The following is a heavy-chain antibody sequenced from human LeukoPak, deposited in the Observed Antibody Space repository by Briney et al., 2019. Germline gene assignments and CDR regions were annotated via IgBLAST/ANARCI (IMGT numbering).Heavy chain of an antibody. J-gene: IGHJ3*02. V-gene: IGHV1-46*01. CDR1: GYTFTSNY. CDR3: ARVRLRASSEHAFDI. CDR2: INPSGGST. Sequence: GASVKVSCKAFGYTFTSNYMHWVRQAPGQGLEWMGIINPSGGSTSYAQKFQGRVTMTRDMSTSTVYMELSSLRSEDTAVYYCARVRLRASSEHAFDIWGQGTMVTVSS. D-gene: IGHD1-14*01.